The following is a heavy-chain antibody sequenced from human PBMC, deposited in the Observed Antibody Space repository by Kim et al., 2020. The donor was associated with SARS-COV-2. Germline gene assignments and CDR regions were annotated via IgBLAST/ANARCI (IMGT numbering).Heavy chain of an antibody. CDR2: ISACNGNT. Sequence: ASVKVSCKASGYTFTSYGISWVRQAPGQGLEWMGWISACNGNTNYAQKLQGRVTMTTDTSTSTAYMELRSLRSDDTAVYYCARAPDSYGYYYYGMDVWGQGTTVTVSS. CDR1: GYTFTSYG. V-gene: IGHV1-18*01. D-gene: IGHD5-18*01. CDR3: ARAPDSYGYYYYGMDV. J-gene: IGHJ6*02.